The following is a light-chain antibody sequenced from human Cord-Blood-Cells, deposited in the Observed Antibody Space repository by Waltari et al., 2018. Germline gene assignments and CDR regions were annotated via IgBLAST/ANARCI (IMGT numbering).Light chain of an antibody. V-gene: IGKV3-11*01. CDR3: QQRSNWPLT. CDR1: QSVSSY. CDR2: DAS. J-gene: IGKJ4*01. Sequence: IVLCQSPYTMYLSPGVGATRSFRASQSVSSYLAWYQQKPGQAPRLLIYDASNRATGIPARFSGSGSGTDFTLTISSLEPEDFAVYYCQQRSNWPLTFGGGTKVEIK.